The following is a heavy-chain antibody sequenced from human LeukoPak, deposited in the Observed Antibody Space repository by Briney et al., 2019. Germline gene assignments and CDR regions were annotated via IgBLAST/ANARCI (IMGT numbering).Heavy chain of an antibody. D-gene: IGHD2-21*02. CDR2: ISGGGGST. J-gene: IGHJ4*02. V-gene: IGHV3-23*01. CDR1: GFTFSNYG. CDR3: AKPTCGGDCYSYYFDY. Sequence: NPGGSLRLSCGASGFTFSNYGMLWVRQAPGKGLEWVSAISGGGGSTDYADSVKGRFTISRDNSKNTLYLQINSLRAEDTAVYYCAKPTCGGDCYSYYFDYWGQGTLVTVSS.